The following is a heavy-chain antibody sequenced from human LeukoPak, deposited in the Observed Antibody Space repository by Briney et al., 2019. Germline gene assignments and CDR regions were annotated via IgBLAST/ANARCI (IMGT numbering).Heavy chain of an antibody. D-gene: IGHD1-26*01. CDR2: INHSGST. Sequence: SETLSLTCAVYGGSFSGYYWSWIRQPPGKGLEWMGEINHSGSTNYNPSLKSRVTISVDTSKNQFSLKLSSVTAADTAVYYCAMVSGSYRSGFGYWGQGTLVTVSS. J-gene: IGHJ4*02. CDR3: AMVSGSYRSGFGY. CDR1: GGSFSGYY. V-gene: IGHV4-34*01.